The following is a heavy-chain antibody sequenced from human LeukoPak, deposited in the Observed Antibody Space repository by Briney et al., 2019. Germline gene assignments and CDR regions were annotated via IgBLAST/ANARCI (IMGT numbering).Heavy chain of an antibody. D-gene: IGHD1-26*01. J-gene: IGHJ6*03. CDR3: ARVTMGATTLNYYYFFMDV. Sequence: PGGSLRLSCVGSGFAFNAYTITWVRQAPGKGLEWVSSITSTSAYRQYGDSVRGRFTISRDNTKNSVYLQMDSLGAEDTAVYHCARVTMGATTLNYYYFFMDVWGKGTTVTVSS. V-gene: IGHV3-21*01. CDR1: GFAFNAYT. CDR2: ITSTSAYR.